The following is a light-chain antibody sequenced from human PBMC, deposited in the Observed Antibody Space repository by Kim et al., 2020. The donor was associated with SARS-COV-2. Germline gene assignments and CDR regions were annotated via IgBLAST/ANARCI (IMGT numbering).Light chain of an antibody. J-gene: IGKJ1*01. CDR1: QIVSSSY. CDR3: QQYGSSSWT. CDR2: GAS. Sequence: SPVERATLSCRSSQIVSSSYLAWYQQIPGQSPRLLIYGASSRATGIPDRFSGSGSGTDFTLTISRLEPEDFAVYYCQQYGSSSWTFGQGTKVDIK. V-gene: IGKV3-20*01.